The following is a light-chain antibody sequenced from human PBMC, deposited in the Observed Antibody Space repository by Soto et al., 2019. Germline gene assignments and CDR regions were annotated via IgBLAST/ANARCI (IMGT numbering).Light chain of an antibody. CDR3: QHYANWPLT. J-gene: IGKJ4*01. CDR1: QSVSNS. Sequence: EIVMTQSPATLSVSPGERATLSCRASQSVSNSLAWYQQKPGQAPRLLLYGASTRATGIPDRFSGSGSATDFTLTISSLQSEDSAVYYCQHYANWPLTFGGGTKVE. V-gene: IGKV3D-15*01. CDR2: GAS.